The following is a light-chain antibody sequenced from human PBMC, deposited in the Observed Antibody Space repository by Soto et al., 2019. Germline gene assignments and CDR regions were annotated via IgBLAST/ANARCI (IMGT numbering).Light chain of an antibody. CDR1: EDISTW. J-gene: IGKJ5*01. CDR3: QHADSFPLIT. CDR2: AAY. Sequence: IQMTQSPSSVSASVGDRVTITCRSSEDISTWLAWYQQKPGKAPKPMIYAAYSLQSGVPSRFRGSGSGTDFTLTISSLQPEDFATYYCQHADSFPLITCGQGTRLEIK. V-gene: IGKV1-12*01.